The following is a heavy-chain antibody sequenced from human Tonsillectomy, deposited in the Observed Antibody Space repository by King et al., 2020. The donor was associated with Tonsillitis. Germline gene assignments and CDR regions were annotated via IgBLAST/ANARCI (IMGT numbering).Heavy chain of an antibody. D-gene: IGHD2-8*01. CDR3: ARWRSDAYYYYGMDV. V-gene: IGHV3-21*01. CDR1: GFTFSSYS. Sequence: VQLVESGGGLVKPGGSLRLSCAASGFTFSSYSMNWVRQAPGKGLEWVSSISSSSSYIYYADSVKGRFTISRDNAKNSLYLQMHSLRAEDTAVYYCARWRSDAYYYYGMDVWGQGTTVTVSS. CDR2: ISSSSSYI. J-gene: IGHJ6*02.